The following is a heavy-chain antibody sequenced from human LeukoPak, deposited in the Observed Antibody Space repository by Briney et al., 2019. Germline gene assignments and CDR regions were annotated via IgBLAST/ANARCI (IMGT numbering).Heavy chain of an antibody. CDR3: ARAHSDFWSGYYSHYGMDV. CDR1: GYTFTGYY. CDR2: INPNSGGT. Sequence: GASVKVSCKASGYTFTGYYMHWVRQAPGQGREWMGWINPNSGGTNYAQKFQGRVTMTRETSISTAYMQLSRLRSDDTAVYYCARAHSDFWSGYYSHYGMDVWGQGTTVTVSS. J-gene: IGHJ6*02. D-gene: IGHD3-3*01. V-gene: IGHV1-2*02.